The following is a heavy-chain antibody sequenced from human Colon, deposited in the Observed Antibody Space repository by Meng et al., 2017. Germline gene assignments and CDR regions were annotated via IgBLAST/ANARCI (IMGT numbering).Heavy chain of an antibody. V-gene: IGHV4-39*07. J-gene: IGHJ4*02. CDR1: GGSISSSSYY. D-gene: IGHD4-17*01. CDR3: ARDRGMTTVTTYPFDY. CDR2: IYYSGST. Sequence: GSLRLSCTVSGGSISSSSYYWGWIRQPPGKGLEWIGSIYYSGSTYYNPSLKSRVTISVDTSKNQFSLKLSSVTAADTAVYYCARDRGMTTVTTYPFDYWGQGTLVTVSS.